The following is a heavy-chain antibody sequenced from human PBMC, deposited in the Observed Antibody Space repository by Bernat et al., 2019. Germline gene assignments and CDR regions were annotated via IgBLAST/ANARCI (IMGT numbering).Heavy chain of an antibody. V-gene: IGHV3-11*05. CDR3: ARRSRVSGVVIYDYYYYMDV. Sequence: QVQLVESGGGLVKPGESLRLSCAASGFTFSDYYMSWIRQAPGKGLEWVSYISSSSSYTNYADSVKGRFTISRDNAKNSLYLQMNSLRAEDTAVYYCARRSRVSGVVIYDYYYYMDVWGKGTTVTVSS. J-gene: IGHJ6*03. CDR1: GFTFSDYY. D-gene: IGHD3-3*01. CDR2: ISSSSSYT.